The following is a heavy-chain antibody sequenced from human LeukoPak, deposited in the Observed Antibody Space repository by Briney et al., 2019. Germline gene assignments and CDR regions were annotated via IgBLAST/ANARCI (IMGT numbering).Heavy chain of an antibody. V-gene: IGHV3-23*01. CDR1: GFTFSSYA. J-gene: IGHJ3*02. CDR3: AKALEGSGWYGDAFDI. Sequence: GGSLRLSCAASGFTFSSYAMSWVRQAPGKGLEWVSAISGSGGSTYYADSVKGRFTISRDNSKNTLYLQMNSLRAEDTAVYYCAKALEGSGWYGDAFDIGGQGTMVTVSS. D-gene: IGHD6-19*01. CDR2: ISGSGGST.